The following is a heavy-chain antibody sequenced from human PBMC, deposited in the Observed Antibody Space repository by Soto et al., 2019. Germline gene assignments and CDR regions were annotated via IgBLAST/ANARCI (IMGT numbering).Heavy chain of an antibody. V-gene: IGHV3-7*05. CDR1: GFTFSGYW. CDR3: AREAV. CDR2: IKQDGSEQ. Sequence: EVQLVESGGGLVQPGGSLRLSCAASGFTFSGYWMSWVRQAPGKGLEWVANIKQDGSEQVYVDSVKGRFTISRDNAKNSLYLQMSSLGAEDTAVYYCAREAVWGEGTTVTVSS. J-gene: IGHJ6*04.